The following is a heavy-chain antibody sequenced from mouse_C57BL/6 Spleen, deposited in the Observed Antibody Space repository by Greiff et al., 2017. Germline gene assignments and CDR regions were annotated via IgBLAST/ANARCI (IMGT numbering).Heavy chain of an antibody. V-gene: IGHV5-4*01. CDR2: ISDGGSYT. J-gene: IGHJ4*01. CDR3: ARDADYGSSSYAMDY. D-gene: IGHD1-1*01. CDR1: GFTFSSYA. Sequence: EVQVVESGGGLVKPGGSLKLSCAASGFTFSSYAMSWVRQTPEKRLEWVATISDGGSYTYYPDNVKGRFTISRDNAKNNLYLQMSHLKSEDTAMYYCARDADYGSSSYAMDYWGQGTSVTVSS.